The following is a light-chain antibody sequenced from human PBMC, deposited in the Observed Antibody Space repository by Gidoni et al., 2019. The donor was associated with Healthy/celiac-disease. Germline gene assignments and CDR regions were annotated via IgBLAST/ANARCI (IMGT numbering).Light chain of an antibody. Sequence: VLTQSPATLSLSPGERPTLSCRASQRVSSYLAWYQQKPGQAPRLLIYDAANRATGIPARFSGSGSGTDFTLTISSLEPEDVAVYYCQQRSNWPPYTFGQGTKLEIK. CDR3: QQRSNWPPYT. J-gene: IGKJ2*01. CDR2: DAA. CDR1: QRVSSY. V-gene: IGKV3-11*01.